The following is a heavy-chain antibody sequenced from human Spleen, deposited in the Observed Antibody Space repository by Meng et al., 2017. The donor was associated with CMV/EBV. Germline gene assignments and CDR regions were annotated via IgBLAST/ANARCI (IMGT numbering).Heavy chain of an antibody. D-gene: IGHD2-21*01. Sequence: GESLKISCAASGFNLSTYSMNWVRQAPGKGLEWVAIISYNGRDKYYADSVKGRFTISRDNSKNTLYLQMNSLRAEDTAVYYCVSEGGAYCGDDCSGQGTLVTVSS. CDR1: GFNLSTYS. J-gene: IGHJ4*02. V-gene: IGHV3-30*03. CDR3: VSEGGAYCGDDC. CDR2: ISYNGRDK.